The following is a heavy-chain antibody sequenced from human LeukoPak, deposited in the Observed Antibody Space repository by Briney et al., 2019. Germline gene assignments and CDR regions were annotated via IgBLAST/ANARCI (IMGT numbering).Heavy chain of an antibody. V-gene: IGHV4-4*07. J-gene: IGHJ6*02. Sequence: PSETLSLTCTVSGGSISSYYWSWIRQPAGKGLEWIGRIYTSGSTNYNPSLKSRVTMSVDTSKNQFSLKLTSVTAADTAVYYCARGYCSGGGCYYYGMDVWGQGTTVTVSS. D-gene: IGHD2-15*01. CDR2: IYTSGST. CDR1: GGSISSYY. CDR3: ARGYCSGGGCYYYGMDV.